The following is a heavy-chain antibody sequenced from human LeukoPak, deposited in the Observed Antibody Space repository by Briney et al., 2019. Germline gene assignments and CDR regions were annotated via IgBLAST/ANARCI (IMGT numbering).Heavy chain of an antibody. V-gene: IGHV4-39*01. D-gene: IGHD3-3*01. CDR1: GGSISSSSYY. CDR3: ARLAYCDFWSGYVAFDI. Sequence: PSETLSLTCTVSGGSISSSSYYWGWIRQPPGKGLEWIGSIYYSGSTYYNPSLKSRVTISVDTSKNQFSLKLSSVTAADTAVYYCARLAYCDFWSGYVAFDIWGQGTMVTVSS. CDR2: IYYSGST. J-gene: IGHJ3*02.